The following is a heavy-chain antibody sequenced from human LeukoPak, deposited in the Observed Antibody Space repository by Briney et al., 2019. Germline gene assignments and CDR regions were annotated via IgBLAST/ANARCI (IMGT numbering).Heavy chain of an antibody. CDR3: ARRGYCTNGVCNNWFDP. CDR1: GGSISSSSYY. Sequence: NPSETLSLTCTVSGGSISSSSYYWGWIRQPPGKGLEWTGSIYYSGSTYYNPSLESRVTISVDTSKNQFSLKLSSVTAADTAVYYCARRGYCTNGVCNNWFDPWGQGTLVTVSS. CDR2: IYYSGST. V-gene: IGHV4-39*01. J-gene: IGHJ5*02. D-gene: IGHD2-8*01.